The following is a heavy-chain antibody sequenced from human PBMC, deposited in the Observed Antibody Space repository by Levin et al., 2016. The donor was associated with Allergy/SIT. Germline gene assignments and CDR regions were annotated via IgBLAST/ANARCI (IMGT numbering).Heavy chain of an antibody. CDR2: IYYSGST. CDR3: ARGNSSSWYYYYYGMDV. J-gene: IGHJ6*02. Sequence: WIRQPPGKGLEWIGYIYYSGSTNYNPSLKSRVTISVDTSKNQFSLKLSSVTAADTAVYYCARGNSSSWYYYYYGMDVWGQGTTVTVSS. V-gene: IGHV4-59*08. D-gene: IGHD6-13*01.